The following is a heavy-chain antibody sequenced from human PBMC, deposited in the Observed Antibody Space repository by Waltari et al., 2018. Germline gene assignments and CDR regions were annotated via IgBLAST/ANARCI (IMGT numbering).Heavy chain of an antibody. D-gene: IGHD5-18*01. V-gene: IGHV5-51*01. CDR2: IYPGDSKT. J-gene: IGHJ4*02. Sequence: EVQLEQSGAEVKKPGESLKISCNGSGYSFAKYWIGWVRQMPGKGREWMGVIYPGDSKTKYSLSSQGQVTISADTSISTAYLQWSSLKASDTAIYFCARQNIHSYGYGYFDFWGQGTLVTVSS. CDR1: GYSFAKYW. CDR3: ARQNIHSYGYGYFDF.